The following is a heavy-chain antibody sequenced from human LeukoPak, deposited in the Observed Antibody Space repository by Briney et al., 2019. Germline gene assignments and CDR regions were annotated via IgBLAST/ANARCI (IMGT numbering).Heavy chain of an antibody. J-gene: IGHJ5*02. V-gene: IGHV3-23*01. D-gene: IGHD3-16*01. Sequence: GGSLRLSCAASGFSFSDYAMSWVRHAPGEGLEWVSNVNAGGGDKYYADSVRGRFTISRDNSKNTMYLQMNSLRAEDTALYYCAKHFHPTSKLPPYNWFDLWGQGTLVTVS. CDR1: GFSFSDYA. CDR2: VNAGGGDK. CDR3: AKHFHPTSKLPPYNWFDL.